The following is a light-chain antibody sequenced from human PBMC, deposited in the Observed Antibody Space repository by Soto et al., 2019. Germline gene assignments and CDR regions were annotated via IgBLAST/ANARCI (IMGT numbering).Light chain of an antibody. V-gene: IGKV1-5*01. CDR2: DAS. CDR3: QQSYSTPPIT. CDR1: QSLSEW. J-gene: IGKJ5*01. Sequence: DIQMTQSPSSLSASVGDTISITCRASQSLSEWLAWYQQKPGKAPKLLIYDASGLERGVPSRFSGSGSGTEFTLTISSLQPDDFATYYCQQSYSTPPITFGQGTRLEI.